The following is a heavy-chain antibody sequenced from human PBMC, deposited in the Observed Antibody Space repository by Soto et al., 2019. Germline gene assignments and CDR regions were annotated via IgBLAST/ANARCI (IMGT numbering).Heavy chain of an antibody. D-gene: IGHD3-3*01. CDR2: ISFDGSNK. CDR1: GFIFSSYG. V-gene: IGHV3-30*03. J-gene: IGHJ6*02. Sequence: PGGSLRLSCAASGFIFSSYGMHWVRQAPGKGLEWVAVISFDGSNKFYADSVKGRFTISRDNAKNTLYLQMNSLRAEDTAVYYCARAPGSTFGVVIKDYYYYGMDVWGQGTTVTVSS. CDR3: ARAPGSTFGVVIKDYYYYGMDV.